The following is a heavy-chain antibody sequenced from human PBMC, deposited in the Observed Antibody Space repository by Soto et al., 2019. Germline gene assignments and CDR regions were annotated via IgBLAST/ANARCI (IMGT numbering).Heavy chain of an antibody. V-gene: IGHV4-59*01. CDR2: IYYSGTT. CDR3: VREGIRSNPYDL. CDR1: GGSISTYY. J-gene: IGHJ5*02. D-gene: IGHD1-20*01. Sequence: SETLSLTCTISGGSISTYYWTWIRQPPGRGLEWLGYIYYSGTTTYNPSLKSRVTISVDMSKNRFYLKLRSVTAADTAVYYCVREGIRSNPYDLWGQGTLVTVSS.